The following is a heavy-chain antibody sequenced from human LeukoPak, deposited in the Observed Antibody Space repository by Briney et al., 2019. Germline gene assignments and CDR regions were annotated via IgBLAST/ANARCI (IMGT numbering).Heavy chain of an antibody. J-gene: IGHJ4*02. CDR3: AKDHSSAWYDY. Sequence: GGSLRLSCAASGFTFSSYSMNWVRQAPGKGLEWVSYISSSSSTIYYADSVKGRFTIPRDNSKNTLYLQMNSLRAEDTAVYYCAKDHSSAWYDYWGQGTLVTVSS. V-gene: IGHV3-48*01. CDR1: GFTFSSYS. D-gene: IGHD6-19*01. CDR2: ISSSSSTI.